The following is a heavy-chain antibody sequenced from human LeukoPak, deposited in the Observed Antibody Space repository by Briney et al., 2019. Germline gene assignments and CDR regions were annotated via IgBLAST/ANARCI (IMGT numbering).Heavy chain of an antibody. V-gene: IGHV4-61*02. CDR2: IYASGTT. CDR1: GGSISSGSYY. D-gene: IGHD3-22*01. J-gene: IGHJ3*02. CDR3: AREAYYFDSSGYWNAFDI. Sequence: PSETLSLTCTVSGGSISSGSYYWSWIRQPAGKGLEWIGRIYASGTTNYSPSLKSRVTISVDTSKNQFSLKLSSVTAADTAVYYCAREAYYFDSSGYWNAFDIWGQGAMITVSS.